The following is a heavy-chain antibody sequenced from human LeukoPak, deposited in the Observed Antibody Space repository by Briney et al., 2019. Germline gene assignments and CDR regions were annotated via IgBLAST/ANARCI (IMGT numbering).Heavy chain of an antibody. CDR1: GGSISSGSNY. CDR2: IYTSGST. Sequence: SETLSLTCTVSGGSISSGSNYWSWIRQPAGKGLEWIGRIYTSGSTNYNPSLKSRVTISIDTSKNQSSLKLSSVTAADTAVYYCAMGNYRGFDYWGQGALVTVSS. D-gene: IGHD5-24*01. J-gene: IGHJ4*02. CDR3: AMGNYRGFDY. V-gene: IGHV4-61*02.